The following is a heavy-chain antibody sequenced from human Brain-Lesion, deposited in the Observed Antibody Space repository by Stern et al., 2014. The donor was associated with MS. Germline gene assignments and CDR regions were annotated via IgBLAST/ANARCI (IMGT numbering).Heavy chain of an antibody. CDR2: IKEEGTEK. J-gene: IGHJ6*02. D-gene: IGHD3-3*01. Sequence: EVQLVESGGGLVQPGGSLTISCTAAGFTFGNYWMTWVRQAPGQGLEWVANIKEEGTEKNYGESVKGRFTISTDNARNSLYLQLNSLRVEDTALYYCARVYNTIYGIVTQRGSGMDVWGQGTTVIVSS. CDR1: GFTFGNYW. CDR3: ARVYNTIYGIVTQRGSGMDV. V-gene: IGHV3-7*01.